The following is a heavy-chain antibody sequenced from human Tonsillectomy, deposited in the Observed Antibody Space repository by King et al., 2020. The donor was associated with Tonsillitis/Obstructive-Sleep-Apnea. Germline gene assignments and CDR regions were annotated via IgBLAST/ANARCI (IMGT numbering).Heavy chain of an antibody. CDR3: ARDSHYGANSIRAFDY. CDR1: GFTFSSYA. Sequence: VQLVESGGGVVQPGRSLRLSCAASGFTFSSYAMHWVRQAPGKGLDWVSIIWYDGSNKYYADSVEGRFTISRDNPKTTLYLKMNSLRAEDTAIYYCARDSHYGANSIRAFDYWGQGTLVTVSS. CDR2: IWYDGSNK. D-gene: IGHD4-23*01. J-gene: IGHJ4*02. V-gene: IGHV3-33*01.